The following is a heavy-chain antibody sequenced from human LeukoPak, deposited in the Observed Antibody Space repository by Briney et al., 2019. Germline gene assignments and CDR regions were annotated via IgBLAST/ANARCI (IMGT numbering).Heavy chain of an antibody. CDR3: AREFGHNRWYFDY. J-gene: IGHJ4*02. D-gene: IGHD5-24*01. V-gene: IGHV3-30*03. CDR2: VSADGRTQ. CDR1: GFTFRTYS. Sequence: GGSLRLSCAASGFTFRTYSIHWVRQAPGKGLEWVTVVSADGRTQLYSDSVKGRFTVSRDNSLNTLHLQMNSLKTEDTAVYYCAREFGHNRWYFDYWGQGALVTVSS.